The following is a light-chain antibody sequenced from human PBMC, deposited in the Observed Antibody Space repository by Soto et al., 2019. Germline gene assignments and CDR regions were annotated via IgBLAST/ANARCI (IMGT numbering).Light chain of an antibody. J-gene: IGKJ1*01. Sequence: EIVLTQSPGTLSLSPGERGTLSYRSSQSVSGSYLAWYQQKPGQAPRLLIYGASSRATGIPDRFSGSGSGTDFTLTISRLEPEDFAVYYCQQYGSSPTWTFGQGTKVDIK. CDR3: QQYGSSPTWT. V-gene: IGKV3-20*01. CDR1: QSVSGSY. CDR2: GAS.